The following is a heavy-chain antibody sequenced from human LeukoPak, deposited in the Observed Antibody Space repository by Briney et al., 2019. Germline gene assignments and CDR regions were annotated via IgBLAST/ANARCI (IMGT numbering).Heavy chain of an antibody. J-gene: IGHJ1*01. V-gene: IGHV3-7*01. CDR2: IKQDGSDK. Sequence: GGSLRLSCAASGFTFSRYWMSWVRQAPGKGLEWVANIKQDGSDKDYVDSVKGRFTISRDNAMNSLYLQMNSLRVEDTAVYYCAASTGSSYYDFWSGYFFQHWGQGTLVTVSS. CDR3: AASTGSSYYDFWSGYFFQH. D-gene: IGHD3-3*01. CDR1: GFTFSRYW.